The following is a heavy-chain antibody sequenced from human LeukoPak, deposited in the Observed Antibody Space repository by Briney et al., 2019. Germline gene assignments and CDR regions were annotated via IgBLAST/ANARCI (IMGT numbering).Heavy chain of an antibody. CDR1: GFTFSSYG. J-gene: IGHJ4*02. Sequence: GGSLRLSCAASGFTFSSYGMHWVRQAPGKGLEWVAFIRYDGSNKYYADSVKGRFTISRDNSKNTLYLQMNSLRAEDTAVYYCASRGYSYGLLGYWGQGTLVTVSS. V-gene: IGHV3-30*02. D-gene: IGHD5-18*01. CDR2: IRYDGSNK. CDR3: ASRGYSYGLLGY.